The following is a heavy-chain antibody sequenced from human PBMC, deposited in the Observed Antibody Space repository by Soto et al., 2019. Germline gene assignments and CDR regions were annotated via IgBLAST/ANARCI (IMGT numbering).Heavy chain of an antibody. CDR1: GFTVSNNY. Sequence: HPGGSLRLSCAVSGFTVSNNYMSWVRQAPGKGLEGVSVIYSGGYTAYGDSVKGRFTISRDNSKNTLYLQMNSLRSDDTAVYYCARDRQYYDFWSGYYGNGMDVWGQGTTVTVSS. CDR2: IYSGGYT. V-gene: IGHV3-53*05. CDR3: ARDRQYYDFWSGYYGNGMDV. D-gene: IGHD3-3*01. J-gene: IGHJ6*02.